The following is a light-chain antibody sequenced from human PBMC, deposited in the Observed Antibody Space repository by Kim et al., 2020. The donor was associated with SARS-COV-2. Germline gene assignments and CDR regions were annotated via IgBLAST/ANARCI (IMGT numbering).Light chain of an antibody. CDR1: QTITGSC. V-gene: IGKV3-20*01. J-gene: IGKJ4*01. CDR2: RAS. CDR3: QQCGSSLT. Sequence: FPHGERAALSCRASQTITGSCLAWYQQKPGQPPSLLIYRASRRAEGIPERFSASGFGTDFTLTVSRLEPEDFAVYYCQQCGSSLTFGGGTKVDIK.